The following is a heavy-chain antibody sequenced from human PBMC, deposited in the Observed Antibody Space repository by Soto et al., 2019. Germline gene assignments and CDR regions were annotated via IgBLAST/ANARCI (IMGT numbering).Heavy chain of an antibody. CDR2: ISSSSTFK. Sequence: GGSLRLSCAASGFVFSSYSMNWVRQAPGKGPEWVASISSSSTFKYYADSVKGRFTISRDNAENSLYLQMNSLRAEDTVVYYCAGRHCSSGVCPLDYWGQGALVTVSS. J-gene: IGHJ4*02. V-gene: IGHV3-21*01. D-gene: IGHD2-15*01. CDR1: GFVFSSYS. CDR3: AGRHCSSGVCPLDY.